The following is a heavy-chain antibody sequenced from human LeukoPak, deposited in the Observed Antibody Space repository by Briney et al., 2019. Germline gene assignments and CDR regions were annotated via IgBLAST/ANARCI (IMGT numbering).Heavy chain of an antibody. V-gene: IGHV6-1*01. J-gene: IGHJ5*02. Sequence: SRTLSLTCAISGDSVSSKSSAWNWIRQSPSRGLEWLGRTYYRSKWYNDFAVSMQSRITINPDTSKNQFSLQLNSVTPEDTAVYYCAKNYGDSNWFDPWGQGTLVTVSS. CDR3: AKNYGDSNWFDP. CDR1: GDSVSSKSSA. CDR2: TYYRSKWYN. D-gene: IGHD4-17*01.